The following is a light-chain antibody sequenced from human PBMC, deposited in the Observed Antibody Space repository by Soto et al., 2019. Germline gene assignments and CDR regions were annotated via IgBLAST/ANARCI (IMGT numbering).Light chain of an antibody. CDR1: QGIRND. CDR3: QHYNSYSEA. J-gene: IGKJ1*01. Sequence: IRMTQSPSSLSASVGDRVTITCRASQGIRNDLGWYQEKPGKAPKLLIYAASSLQSGVPSRFSGSGSGTEFTLTISSLQPDDFATYYCQHYNSYSEAFGQGTKVDIK. V-gene: IGKV1-17*01. CDR2: AAS.